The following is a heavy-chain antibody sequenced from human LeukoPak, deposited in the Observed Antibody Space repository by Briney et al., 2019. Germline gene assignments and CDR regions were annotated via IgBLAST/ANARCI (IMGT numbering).Heavy chain of an antibody. CDR3: ARGQFSGSYSGFDY. D-gene: IGHD1-26*01. Sequence: GASVKVSCKASGYTFTGYYMHWVRQAPGQGLEWMGWINPNSGGTNYAQKFQGRVTMTRDTSISTAYMELSRLRSDDTAVYYCARGQFSGSYSGFDYWGQGTLVTVSS. V-gene: IGHV1-2*02. J-gene: IGHJ4*02. CDR1: GYTFTGYY. CDR2: INPNSGGT.